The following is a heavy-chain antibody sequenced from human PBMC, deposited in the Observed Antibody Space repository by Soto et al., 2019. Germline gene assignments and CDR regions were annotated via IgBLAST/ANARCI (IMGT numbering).Heavy chain of an antibody. D-gene: IGHD6-13*01. Sequence: GGSLRLSCAASGFTFSNAWMSWVRQAPGKGLEWVGRIKSKTDGGTTDYAAPVKGRFTISRDDSKNTLYLQMNSLKTEDTAVYYCTTDLIAAAGTVWFDPWGQGTLVTVS. CDR2: IKSKTDGGTT. J-gene: IGHJ5*02. CDR3: TTDLIAAAGTVWFDP. V-gene: IGHV3-15*01. CDR1: GFTFSNAW.